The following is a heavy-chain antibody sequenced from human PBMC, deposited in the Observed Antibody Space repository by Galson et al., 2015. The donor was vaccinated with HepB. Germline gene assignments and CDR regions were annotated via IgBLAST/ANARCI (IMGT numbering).Heavy chain of an antibody. CDR3: ATWIPYQGADC. Sequence: SLRLSCAASGFGFSDHYMDWVRQAPEKGLEWVARTRNKANSYTTEYAASVKGRFTISRDDSKNSLYLQMNSLKAEDTAVYYCATWIPYQGADCWGQGTLVTVSS. D-gene: IGHD5-18*01. CDR1: GFGFSDHY. J-gene: IGHJ4*02. CDR2: TRNKANSYTT. V-gene: IGHV3-72*01.